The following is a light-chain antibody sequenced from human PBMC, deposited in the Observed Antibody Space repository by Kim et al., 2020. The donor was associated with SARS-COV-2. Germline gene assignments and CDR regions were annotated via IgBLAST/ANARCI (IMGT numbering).Light chain of an antibody. J-gene: IGLJ2*01. V-gene: IGLV3-1*01. CDR3: QAWDSSTAV. CDR2: QDS. Sequence: GCPGQTAGITCAEEKLGEKYACWYRQKRGQSPVLVIYQDSKRPSGIPERFSGSNSGNTATLTIGGTQAMDEADYYCQAWDSSTAVFGGGTQLTVL. CDR1: KLGEKY.